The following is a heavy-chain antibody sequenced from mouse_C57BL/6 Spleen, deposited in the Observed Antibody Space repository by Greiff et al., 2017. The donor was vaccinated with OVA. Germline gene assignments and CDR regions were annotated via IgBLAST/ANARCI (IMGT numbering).Heavy chain of an antibody. CDR2: ISYDGSN. J-gene: IGHJ1*03. CDR3: ARDDYFDV. Sequence: EVQLVESGPGLVKPSQSLSLTCSVTGYSITSGYYWNWIRQFPGNKLEWMGYISYDGSNNYNPSLKNRISITRDTSKNQFFLKLNSVTTEDTATYYCARDDYFDVWGTGTTVTVSS. V-gene: IGHV3-6*01. CDR1: GYSITSGYY.